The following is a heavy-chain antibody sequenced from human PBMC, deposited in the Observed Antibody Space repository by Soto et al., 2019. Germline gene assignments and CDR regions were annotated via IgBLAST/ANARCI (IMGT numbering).Heavy chain of an antibody. CDR1: GGSISSYY. V-gene: IGHV4-59*01. J-gene: IGHJ3*02. CDR3: ARASSSGLVAFDI. Sequence: QVQLQESGPGLVKPSETLSLTCTVSGGSISSYYWSWIRQPPGKGLEWIGYIYYSGSTNYNPSLKSRVTISVDTSKNQFSLKLSSVTAAVTAVYYCARASSSGLVAFDIWGQGTMVTVSS. CDR2: IYYSGST. D-gene: IGHD3-22*01.